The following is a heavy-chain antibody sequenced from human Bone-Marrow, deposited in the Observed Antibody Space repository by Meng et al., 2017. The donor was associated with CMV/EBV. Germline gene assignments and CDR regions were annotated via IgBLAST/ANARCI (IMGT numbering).Heavy chain of an antibody. D-gene: IGHD1-7*01. Sequence: SCKGSGYSFTSYWMGWVSQMPGKGLGWMGIIYPGDSDTRYSPSFQGQVTISADKSISTAYLQWSSLKASDTAMYYCARANYLRWFDPWGQGTLVTVSS. CDR1: GYSFTSYW. V-gene: IGHV5-51*01. CDR2: IYPGDSDT. J-gene: IGHJ5*02. CDR3: ARANYLRWFDP.